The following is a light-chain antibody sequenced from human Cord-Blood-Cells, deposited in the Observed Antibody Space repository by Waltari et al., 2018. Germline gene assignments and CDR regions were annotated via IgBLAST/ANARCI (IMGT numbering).Light chain of an antibody. J-gene: IGLJ3*02. CDR3: SSYAGSNNWV. Sequence: QSALTQPPSAPGAPGQSVTISFPGTSSDVGGYNYVSWHQQHPGKAPKLMIYGVSNRPSGVPDRFSGSKSGNTASLTFSGLQAEDEADYYCSSYAGSNNWVFGGGTKLTVL. CDR2: GVS. CDR1: SSDVGGYNY. V-gene: IGLV2-8*01.